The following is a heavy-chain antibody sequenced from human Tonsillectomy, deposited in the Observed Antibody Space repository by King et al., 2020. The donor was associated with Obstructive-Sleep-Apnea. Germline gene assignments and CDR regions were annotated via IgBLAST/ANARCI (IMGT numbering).Heavy chain of an antibody. J-gene: IGHJ6*02. Sequence: VQLVESGGGLVQPGGSLRLSCAASGFTFSDYYMSWIRQAPGKGQEWVSYISSSGRTIYYADSVKGRFTISRDNAKNSLYVQMNSLRVEDTAVYYCAGGTYDFFYYGMDVWGQGTTVTVSS. D-gene: IGHD3-3*01. V-gene: IGHV3-11*01. CDR2: ISSSGRTI. CDR3: AGGTYDFFYYGMDV. CDR1: GFTFSDYY.